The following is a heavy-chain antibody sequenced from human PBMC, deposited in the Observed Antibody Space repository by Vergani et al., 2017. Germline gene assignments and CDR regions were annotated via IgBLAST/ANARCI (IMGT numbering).Heavy chain of an antibody. Sequence: EVQLLESGGGLVQPGGSLRLSCAASGFTFSSYAMSWVRQAPGKGLEWVSAISGSGGSTYYADSVKGRFTISRDNSKNTLYLQMNSLRAEDTAVYYCAEDKSVFGGWGQDPVLGVWYFDYWGQGTLVTVSS. CDR1: GFTFSSYA. J-gene: IGHJ4*02. V-gene: IGHV3-23*01. D-gene: IGHD6-19*01. CDR2: ISGSGGST. CDR3: AEDKSVFGGWGQDPVLGVWYFDY.